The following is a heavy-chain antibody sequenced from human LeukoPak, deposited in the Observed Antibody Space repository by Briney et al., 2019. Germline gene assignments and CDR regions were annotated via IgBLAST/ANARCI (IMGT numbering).Heavy chain of an antibody. V-gene: IGHV3-53*01. CDR3: ASDAVAGGRYYGMDV. D-gene: IGHD6-19*01. J-gene: IGHJ6*02. Sequence: GGSLRLSCAVSTFTVASNYMSWVRQTPGKGLVWVSDIYQGGSTYYSDSVKGRFTISRDISKNTLHLQMNNLRVDDTAVYYCASDAVAGGRYYGMDVWGQGTTVTVSS. CDR2: IYQGGST. CDR1: TFTVASNY.